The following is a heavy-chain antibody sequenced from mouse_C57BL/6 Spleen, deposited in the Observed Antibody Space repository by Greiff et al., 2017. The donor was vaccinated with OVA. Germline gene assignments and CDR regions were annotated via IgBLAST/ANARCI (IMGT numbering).Heavy chain of an antibody. CDR1: GFTFSSYA. Sequence: EVHLVESGEGLVKPGGSLKLSCAASGFTFSSYAMSWVRQTPEKRLEWVAYISSGGDYIYYADTVKGRFTISRDNARNTLYLQMSSLKSEDTAMYYCTRAPYSNSYYFDYWGQGTTLTVSS. CDR3: TRAPYSNSYYFDY. D-gene: IGHD2-5*01. CDR2: ISSGGDYI. V-gene: IGHV5-9-1*02. J-gene: IGHJ2*01.